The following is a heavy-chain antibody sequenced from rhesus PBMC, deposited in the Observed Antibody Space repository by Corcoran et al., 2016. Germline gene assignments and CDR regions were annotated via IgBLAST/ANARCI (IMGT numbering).Heavy chain of an antibody. Sequence: DVQLVESGGGLVKPGGSLRLSCVASGFTFSSYEMHWVRQAPGKGLEWVSVISESGGTIYYASSVKGRFTISRDNAKNSLFLQMNSLRAEDTAVYYCTRVQYQYYFDYWGQGVLVTVSS. CDR3: TRVQYQYYFDY. D-gene: IGHD3-3*01. CDR1: GFTFSSYE. J-gene: IGHJ4*01. V-gene: IGHV3-100*02. CDR2: ISESGGTI.